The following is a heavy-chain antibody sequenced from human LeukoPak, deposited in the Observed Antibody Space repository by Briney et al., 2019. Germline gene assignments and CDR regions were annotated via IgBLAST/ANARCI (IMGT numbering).Heavy chain of an antibody. D-gene: IGHD3-10*01. CDR2: IYTSGNT. CDR1: GGSISGSYY. Sequence: SQTLSLTCTVSGGSISGSYYWSWIRQPAGKGLEWIGRIYTSGNTNYNPSLKSRVTISVDTSKNQFSLKLSSVTAADTAVYYCARSAIGYYGSGSYFDYWGQGTLVTVSS. CDR3: ARSAIGYYGSGSYFDY. V-gene: IGHV4-61*02. J-gene: IGHJ4*02.